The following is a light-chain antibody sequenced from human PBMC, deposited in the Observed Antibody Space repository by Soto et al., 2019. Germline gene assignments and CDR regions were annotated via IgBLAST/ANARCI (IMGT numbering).Light chain of an antibody. J-gene: IGLJ2*01. CDR3: VLYMGSGISV. Sequence: QTVVTQEPSFSVSPGRPVTLTCGLSSGSVSTSYYPSWYQQTPGQAPRTLIYSTNTRSSGVPDRFSGSILGNKAALTITGAQADDESDYYCVLYMGSGISVFGGGTKVTVL. CDR1: SGSVSTSYY. V-gene: IGLV8-61*01. CDR2: STN.